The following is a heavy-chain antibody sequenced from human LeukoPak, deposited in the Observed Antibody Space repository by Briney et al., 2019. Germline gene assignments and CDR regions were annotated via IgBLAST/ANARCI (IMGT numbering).Heavy chain of an antibody. J-gene: IGHJ4*02. V-gene: IGHV5-51*01. CDR2: IYPGDSDT. CDR3: ARLPYCGGDCYPRLGDY. D-gene: IGHD2-21*02. CDR1: GYRFTSYW. Sequence: GESLKISFKGSGYRFTSYWIGWVRQMPGKGLEWMGIIYPGDSDTRYSPSFQGQATISADKSISTAYLQWSSLKASDTAMYYCARLPYCGGDCYPRLGDYWGQGTLVTVSS.